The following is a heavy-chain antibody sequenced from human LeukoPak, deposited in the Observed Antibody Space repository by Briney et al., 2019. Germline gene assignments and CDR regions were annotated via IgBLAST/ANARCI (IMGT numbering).Heavy chain of an antibody. Sequence: GGSLRLSCAASGLAFSSSAMNWVRQTPGKGLEWLSYSSASSSDVYYADPVEGRFTISRDNAKSSLYLQMNSLTAEDTAIYFCARGRDHAFDIWGQGTRVTVSS. CDR3: ARGRDHAFDI. CDR1: GLAFSSSA. CDR2: SSASSSDV. V-gene: IGHV3-48*01. J-gene: IGHJ3*02.